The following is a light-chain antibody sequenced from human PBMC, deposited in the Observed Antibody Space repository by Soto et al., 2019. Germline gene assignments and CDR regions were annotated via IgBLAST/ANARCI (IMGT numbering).Light chain of an antibody. CDR1: QSIYSN. V-gene: IGKV3-15*01. CDR3: QQYEKWPPLT. J-gene: IGKJ4*01. CDR2: GAS. Sequence: EIVMTQSPATLSVSPGERATLSCRASQSIYSNLAWYQQKLGQAPRLIIYGASTRSTGIPARFSGSGSGTEFTLTISSLQSEDFAVYYCQQYEKWPPLTFGGGTKVEI.